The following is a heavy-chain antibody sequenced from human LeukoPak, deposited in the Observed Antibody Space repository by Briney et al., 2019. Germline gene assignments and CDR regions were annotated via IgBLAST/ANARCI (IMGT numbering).Heavy chain of an antibody. CDR2: ISWNGGSL. CDR1: GFSLYDHA. Sequence: PGGSLRLSCAVSGFSLYDHAMHWVRHAPGKGLEWVSGISWNGGSLDYADSVKGRFIISRDNAKKSLYLQMNSLRPEDTAVYYCAKDTEFGEPCHGMDVWGQGTTVTVSS. D-gene: IGHD3-10*01. V-gene: IGHV3-9*01. J-gene: IGHJ6*02. CDR3: AKDTEFGEPCHGMDV.